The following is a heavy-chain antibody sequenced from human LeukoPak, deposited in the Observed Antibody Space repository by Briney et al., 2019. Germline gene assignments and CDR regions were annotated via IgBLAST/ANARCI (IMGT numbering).Heavy chain of an antibody. J-gene: IGHJ4*02. Sequence: PGGSLRLSCAASGFTFSSYWMSWVRQAPGKGLEWVANIRQDGSEKYYVDSVKGRFTISRDNAKNSLYLQMNSLRAEDTAVYYCARDPFHCTGGRLCDSGGKGTLVTVSS. CDR2: IRQDGSEK. D-gene: IGHD2-8*02. V-gene: IGHV3-7*01. CDR1: GFTFSSYW. CDR3: ARDPFHCTGGRLCDS.